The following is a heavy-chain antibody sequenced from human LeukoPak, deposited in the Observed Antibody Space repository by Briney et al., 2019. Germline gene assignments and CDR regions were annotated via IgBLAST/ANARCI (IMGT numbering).Heavy chain of an antibody. D-gene: IGHD6-19*01. J-gene: IGHJ4*02. V-gene: IGHV3-66*02. Sequence: PGGSLRLSCTASGFTFSNFAMSWVRQAPGKGLEWVAVIYSGGITYYADSVKGRFTISRDNSKNTLYLQMNSLRPEDTAIYFCARRHSSGSNWGQGTLVSVSS. CDR1: GFTFSNFA. CDR3: ARRHSSGSN. CDR2: IYSGGIT.